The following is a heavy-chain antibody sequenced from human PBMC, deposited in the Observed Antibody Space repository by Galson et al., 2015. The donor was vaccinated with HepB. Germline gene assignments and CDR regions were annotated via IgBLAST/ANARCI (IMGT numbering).Heavy chain of an antibody. Sequence: SLRLSCAASGFTFSSYSMNWVRQAPGKGLEWVSSISGSSSYIYYADSVKGRFTISRDNAKNSLYLQMNSLRAEDTAVYYCARDRDGYNDYWGQGTLVTVSS. CDR3: ARDRDGYNDY. CDR1: GFTFSSYS. V-gene: IGHV3-21*01. D-gene: IGHD5-24*01. J-gene: IGHJ4*02. CDR2: ISGSSSYI.